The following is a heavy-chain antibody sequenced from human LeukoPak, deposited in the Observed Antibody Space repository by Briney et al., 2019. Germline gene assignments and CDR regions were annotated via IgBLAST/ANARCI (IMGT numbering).Heavy chain of an antibody. CDR2: MNPNNGNT. CDR3: ARGGIVGATNDLDY. Sequence: ASVKVSCKASGYTFTSYDINWVRQATGQGLEWMGWMNPNNGNTGYAQKFQGRVTMTRNTSISTAYMELSSLRSEDTAVYYCARGGIVGATNDLDYWGQGTLVTVSS. V-gene: IGHV1-8*01. D-gene: IGHD1-26*01. J-gene: IGHJ4*02. CDR1: GYTFTSYD.